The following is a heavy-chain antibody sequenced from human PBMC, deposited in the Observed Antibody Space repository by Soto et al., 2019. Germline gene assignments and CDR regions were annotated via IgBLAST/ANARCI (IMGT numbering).Heavy chain of an antibody. CDR2: IWYDGSKK. Sequence: QVQLVESGGGVVQPGRSLRLSCVTSGFTFSNYGFHWVRQAPGKGLEWVAVIWYDGSKKYYADFVKGRFTISRDDSKNTLFLQMNSLRAGDAAVYYCARVLGSTNCFLDFWGQGTLLIVSS. CDR1: GFTFSNYG. J-gene: IGHJ4*03. V-gene: IGHV3-33*01. CDR3: ARVLGSTNCFLDF. D-gene: IGHD1-1*01.